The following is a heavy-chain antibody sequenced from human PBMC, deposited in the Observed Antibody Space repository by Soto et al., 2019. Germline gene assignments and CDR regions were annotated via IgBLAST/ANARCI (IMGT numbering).Heavy chain of an antibody. V-gene: IGHV4-59*01. CDR2: IYYTGAT. D-gene: IGHD5-12*01. Sequence: SETLSLTCTVSGVSISSSYWSWIRQSPGTGLEWIGYIYYTGATNYNPSLKRRVTISLDTAKNQFSLNVNSLTTADTAVYFCARGGNRYSNTASGVGGFDFWGQGTLVTVSS. CDR3: ARGGNRYSNTASGVGGFDF. CDR1: GVSISSSY. J-gene: IGHJ4*02.